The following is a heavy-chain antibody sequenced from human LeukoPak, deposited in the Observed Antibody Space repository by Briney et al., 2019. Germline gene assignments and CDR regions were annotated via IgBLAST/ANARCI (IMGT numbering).Heavy chain of an antibody. CDR1: GFTSSSYA. D-gene: IGHD3-16*02. V-gene: IGHV3-23*01. CDR2: ISGSGGST. CDR3: AKPGRIMITFGGVIVPSFDY. J-gene: IGHJ4*02. Sequence: GGSLRLSCAASGFTSSSYAMSWVRQAPGKGLEWVSAISGSGGSTYYADSVKGRFTISRDNSKNTLDLQMNSLRAEDTAVYYCAKPGRIMITFGGVIVPSFDYWGQGTLVTVSS.